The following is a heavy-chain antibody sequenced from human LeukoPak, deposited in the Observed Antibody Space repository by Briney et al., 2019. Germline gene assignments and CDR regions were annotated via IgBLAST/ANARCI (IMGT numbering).Heavy chain of an antibody. CDR3: ARFDQVSESAGGY. J-gene: IGHJ4*02. Sequence: ASVKVSCKASGYTFTEYYMHWVRQAPGQGLEWMGWINPHSGGTNYAQKFQGRVTMTRDTSISTAYMELSRLRSDDTAVYYCARFDQVSESAGGYWGQGTLVTVSS. V-gene: IGHV1-2*02. D-gene: IGHD5/OR15-5a*01. CDR1: GYTFTEYY. CDR2: INPHSGGT.